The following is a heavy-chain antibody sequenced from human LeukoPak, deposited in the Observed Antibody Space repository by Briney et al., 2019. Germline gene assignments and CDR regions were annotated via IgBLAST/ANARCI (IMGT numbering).Heavy chain of an antibody. CDR3: ARVSTWFGGIDY. V-gene: IGHV3-21*01. CDR1: GFTFSSYS. D-gene: IGHD3-10*01. Sequence: KPGGSLRLSCAASGFTFSSYSMNWVRQAPGKGLEWVSSISSSSLYIYYADSVKGRFTISRDNAKNSLYLQMNSLRAEDTAVYYCARVSTWFGGIDYWGQGTLVTVSS. J-gene: IGHJ4*02. CDR2: ISSSSLYI.